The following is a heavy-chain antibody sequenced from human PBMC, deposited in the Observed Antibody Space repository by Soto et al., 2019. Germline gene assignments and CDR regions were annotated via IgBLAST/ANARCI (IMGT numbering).Heavy chain of an antibody. Sequence: QVQLVQSGAEVKKPGASVTVPCKASGYTFTNYYMHWVRQAPGQGLEWMGMINPSGGDTTYAQKFHGRVSMARDTSTSTVYMELSSLRSEDTAVYYCARAHYYYDSRLHFDYWGQGTLVTVSS. D-gene: IGHD3-22*01. CDR3: ARAHYYYDSRLHFDY. J-gene: IGHJ4*02. CDR2: INPSGGDT. V-gene: IGHV1-46*01. CDR1: GYTFTNYY.